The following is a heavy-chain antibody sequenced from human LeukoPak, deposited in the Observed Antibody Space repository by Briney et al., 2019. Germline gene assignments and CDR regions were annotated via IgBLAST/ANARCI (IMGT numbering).Heavy chain of an antibody. CDR1: GYTFTSYG. J-gene: IGHJ4*02. CDR2: ISAYNGNT. CDR3: ARDQRYYGSGSYSLGTSGY. D-gene: IGHD3-10*01. Sequence: GASVKVSCKASGYTFTSYGISWVRQAPGQGLEWMGWISAYNGNTNYAQKLQGRVTMTTDTPTSTAYMELRSLRSDDTAVYYCARDQRYYGSGSYSLGTSGYWGQGTLVTVSS. V-gene: IGHV1-18*04.